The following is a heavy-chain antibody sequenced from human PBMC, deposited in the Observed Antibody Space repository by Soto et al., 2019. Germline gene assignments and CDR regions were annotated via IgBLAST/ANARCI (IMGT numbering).Heavy chain of an antibody. CDR3: ARGPLVVLNYFES. J-gene: IGHJ4*02. V-gene: IGHV1-69*02. CDR1: GGTFRNYP. Sequence: QVQLVQSGTEVKKPGSSVKVSCKASGGTFRNYPINWVRQAPGQVREWMESIFPLTDIPDYAQNFQARLTISADKSTSTAYMELSSLTSDDTAMYFCARGPLVVLNYFESWGQGTLVTVSS. CDR2: IFPLTDIP.